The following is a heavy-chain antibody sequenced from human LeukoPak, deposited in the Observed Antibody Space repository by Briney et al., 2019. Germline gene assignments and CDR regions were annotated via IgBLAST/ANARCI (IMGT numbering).Heavy chain of an antibody. CDR1: GFKFDDYG. CDR2: INWNGAWT. Sequence: RTRGSLRLSCAASGFKFDDYGMSWVRQAPGKGLEWVCDINWNGAWTGYADSVKGRFTISRDNAKNSLYLQMNSLRAEDTASYYCAGYYYDSSRGFDLWGQGTLVTVSA. D-gene: IGHD3-22*01. V-gene: IGHV3-20*04. J-gene: IGHJ5*02. CDR3: AGYYYDSSRGFDL.